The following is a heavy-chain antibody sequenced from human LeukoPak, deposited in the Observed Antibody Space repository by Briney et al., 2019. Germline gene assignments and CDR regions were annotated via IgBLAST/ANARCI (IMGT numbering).Heavy chain of an antibody. CDR3: AKGRGWLLPYFDY. CDR2: ISGSGGST. Sequence: GGSLRLSCAASGFTFSSYDMSWVRQAPGKGLEWVSAISGSGGSTYYADSVKGRFTISRDNSKNTLYLQMNSLRAEDTAVYFCAKGRGWLLPYFDYWGQGTLVTVSS. D-gene: IGHD3-22*01. CDR1: GFTFSSYD. J-gene: IGHJ4*02. V-gene: IGHV3-23*01.